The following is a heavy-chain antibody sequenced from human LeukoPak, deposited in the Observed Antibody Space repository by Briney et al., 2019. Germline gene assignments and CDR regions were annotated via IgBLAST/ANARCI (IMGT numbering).Heavy chain of an antibody. CDR1: GFTVSTNY. D-gene: IGHD3-22*01. CDR2: IYSGGST. CDR3: ARAISGYYYDSSGYYYFDY. Sequence: GGSLRLSCAASGFTVSTNYMSWVRQAPGKGLEWVSVIYSGGSTYYADSVKGRFTISRDNSKNTPYLQMNSLRAEDTAVYYCARAISGYYYDSSGYYYFDYWGQGTLVTVSS. V-gene: IGHV3-53*01. J-gene: IGHJ4*02.